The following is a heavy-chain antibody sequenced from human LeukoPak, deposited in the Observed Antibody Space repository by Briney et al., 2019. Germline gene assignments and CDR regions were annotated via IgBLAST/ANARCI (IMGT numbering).Heavy chain of an antibody. D-gene: IGHD5-18*01. CDR3: VVSYLYAFDI. V-gene: IGHV3-64D*09. Sequence: GGSLRLSCSAAGFTFSSYAMHWVRQAPGKGLEYVSAISSNGGSTYYADSVKGRFTISRDNYKNTLNLQMSSLRAEDTAVYYCVVSYLYAFDIWGEGTMVTVSS. CDR2: ISSNGGST. CDR1: GFTFSSYA. J-gene: IGHJ3*02.